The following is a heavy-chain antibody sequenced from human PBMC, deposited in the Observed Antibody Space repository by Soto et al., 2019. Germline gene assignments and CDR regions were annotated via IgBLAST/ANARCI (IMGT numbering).Heavy chain of an antibody. J-gene: IGHJ6*02. CDR3: ARFGYSSGWYSYYGMDV. CDR2: IWYDGSNK. V-gene: IGHV3-33*01. D-gene: IGHD6-19*01. Sequence: QVQLVESGGGVVQPGRSQRLSCAASGFTFSSYGMHWVRQAPGKGLEWVAVIWYDGSNKYYADSVKGRFTISRDNSKNTLYLQMNSLRAEDTAVYYRARFGYSSGWYSYYGMDVWGQGTTVTVSS. CDR1: GFTFSSYG.